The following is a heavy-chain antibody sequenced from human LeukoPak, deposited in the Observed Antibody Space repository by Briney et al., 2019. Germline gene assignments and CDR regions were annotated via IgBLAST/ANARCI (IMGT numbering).Heavy chain of an antibody. CDR1: GFTFSSYG. D-gene: IGHD5-24*01. CDR2: IWYDGSNK. V-gene: IGHV3-33*01. J-gene: IGHJ6*02. CDR3: ARDQSGDGSLGGMDV. Sequence: GGSLRLSCAASGFTFSSYGMHWVRQAPGKGLEWVAVIWYDGSNKYYADSVKGRFTIPRDNSKNTLYLQMNSLRAEDTAVYYCARDQSGDGSLGGMDVWGQGTTVTVSS.